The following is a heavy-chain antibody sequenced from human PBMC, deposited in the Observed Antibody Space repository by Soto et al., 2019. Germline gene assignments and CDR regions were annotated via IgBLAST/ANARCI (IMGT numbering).Heavy chain of an antibody. Sequence: TSETLSLTCTVSGGCISSYYWSWIRQPPGKGLEWIGYIYYSGSTNYNPSLKSRVTISVDTSKNQFSLKLSSVTAADTAVYYCARTLGRCTNGVCSPYYYYYGMDVWGQGTTVTVSS. D-gene: IGHD2-8*01. CDR3: ARTLGRCTNGVCSPYYYYYGMDV. V-gene: IGHV4-59*01. CDR1: GGCISSYY. CDR2: IYYSGST. J-gene: IGHJ6*02.